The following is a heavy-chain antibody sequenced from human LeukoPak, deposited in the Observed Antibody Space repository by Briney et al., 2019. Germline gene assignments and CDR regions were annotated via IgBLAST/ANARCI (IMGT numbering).Heavy chain of an antibody. V-gene: IGHV4-61*02. CDR3: ARDGSGKYAFDI. J-gene: IGHJ3*02. Sequence: SETLSLTCTVSSGSISTSNYYWSWIRQPAGKGLEWIGRIYTSGSTNYNPSLKSRVTMSVDTSKNQFSLKLSSVAAADTAVYYCARDGSGKYAFDIWGQGTMVTVSS. D-gene: IGHD3-10*01. CDR1: SGSISTSNYY. CDR2: IYTSGST.